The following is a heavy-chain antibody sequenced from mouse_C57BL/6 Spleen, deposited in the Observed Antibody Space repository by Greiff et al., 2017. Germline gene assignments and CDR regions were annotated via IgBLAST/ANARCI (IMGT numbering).Heavy chain of an antibody. D-gene: IGHD2-4*01. V-gene: IGHV1-7*01. CDR3: ARDYDYDGPLAMDY. CDR1: GYTFTSYW. Sequence: VQLQESGAELAKPGASVKLSCKASGYTFTSYWMHWVKQSPGQGLEWIGYINPSSGYTKYNQKFKDKATLTADKSSSTAYMQLRSLTYEDSAVYYCARDYDYDGPLAMDYWGQGTSVTGSS. J-gene: IGHJ4*01. CDR2: INPSSGYT.